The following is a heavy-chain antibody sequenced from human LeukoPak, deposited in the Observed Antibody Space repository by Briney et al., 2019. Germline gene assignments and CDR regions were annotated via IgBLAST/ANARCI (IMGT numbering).Heavy chain of an antibody. J-gene: IGHJ3*02. Sequence: SQALSLTCAISGDSVSSNSAAWAWIRQSPSRGLEWLGRTYYRSKWFHDYALSVKSRVTINPDTSKNQFSLNLTSVTAADTAVYYCARFGSSTWYKGAFDIWGQGTMVTVAS. D-gene: IGHD6-13*01. CDR1: GDSVSSNSAA. CDR2: TYYRSKWFH. V-gene: IGHV6-1*01. CDR3: ARFGSSTWYKGAFDI.